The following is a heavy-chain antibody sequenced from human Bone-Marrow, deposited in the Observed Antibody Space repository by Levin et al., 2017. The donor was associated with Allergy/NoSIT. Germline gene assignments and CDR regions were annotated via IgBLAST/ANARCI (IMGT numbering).Heavy chain of an antibody. V-gene: IGHV3-66*01. Sequence: GGSLRLSCAASGFTVSRNYMSWVRQAPGKGLEWVSLIYSGGDTQYADSVKGRFTISRDNSKNTLYLQMNSLRVDDTAVYYCARDGPGNATGTPWGQGTLVTVSS. CDR2: IYSGGDT. CDR1: GFTVSRNY. D-gene: IGHD1-7*01. J-gene: IGHJ4*02. CDR3: ARDGPGNATGTP.